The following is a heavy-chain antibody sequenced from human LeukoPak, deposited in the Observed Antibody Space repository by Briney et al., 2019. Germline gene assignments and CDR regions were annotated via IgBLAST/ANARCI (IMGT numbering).Heavy chain of an antibody. V-gene: IGHV3-7*02. CDR1: GFTFSSYW. Sequence: GGSLRLSCAASGFTFSSYWMSWVRQAPGKGLEWVGNIKEDGNEDYYVDSVEGRFVIFRDNAKNSLYLQMHSLRAEDTAVYYCTRGDRGYAESLYWGRGTLVTVSS. D-gene: IGHD5-12*01. CDR3: TRGDRGYAESLY. J-gene: IGHJ4*02. CDR2: IKEDGNED.